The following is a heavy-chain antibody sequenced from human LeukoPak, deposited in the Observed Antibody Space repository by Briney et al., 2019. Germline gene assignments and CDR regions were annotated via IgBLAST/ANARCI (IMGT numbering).Heavy chain of an antibody. CDR3: ARARLGTSGDFDY. J-gene: IGHJ4*02. D-gene: IGHD2-2*01. Sequence: SETLSLTCTVSGGSISSYYWSWIRQPAGKGLEWIGRIYSSGSTNYNYNPSVKSRVTMPIDTSKNQFSLYLSSVTAADTAVYYCARARLGTSGDFDYWGQGTQVTVSS. CDR1: GGSISSYY. V-gene: IGHV4-4*07. CDR2: IYSSGSTNY.